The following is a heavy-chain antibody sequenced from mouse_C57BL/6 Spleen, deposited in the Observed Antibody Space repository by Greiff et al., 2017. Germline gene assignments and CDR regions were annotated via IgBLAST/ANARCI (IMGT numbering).Heavy chain of an antibody. D-gene: IGHD2-4*01. CDR3: ARVGYDYDEDY. CDR2: ISYDGSN. Sequence: VQLQQSGPGLVKPSQSLSLTCSVTGYSITSGYYWNWIRQFPGNKLEWMGYISYDGSNNYNPSLKNRISITRDTSKNQFFLKLNSVTTEDTATYYCARVGYDYDEDYWGQGTTLTVSS. V-gene: IGHV3-6*01. J-gene: IGHJ2*01. CDR1: GYSITSGYY.